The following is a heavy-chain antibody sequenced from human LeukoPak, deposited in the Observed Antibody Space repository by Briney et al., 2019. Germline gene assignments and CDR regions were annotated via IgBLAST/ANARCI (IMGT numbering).Heavy chain of an antibody. J-gene: IGHJ4*02. Sequence: SETLSLTCTVSGDPISYYYWTWIRQPPGKGLEWVGYIHNIGSTNYNPSLKSRVTISVDTSKNQFSLKLTSVTAADTAVYYCARGSTAYPYHFDYWGQGTQVTVSS. D-gene: IGHD3-16*01. V-gene: IGHV4-59*01. CDR3: ARGSTAYPYHFDY. CDR2: IHNIGST. CDR1: GDPISYYY.